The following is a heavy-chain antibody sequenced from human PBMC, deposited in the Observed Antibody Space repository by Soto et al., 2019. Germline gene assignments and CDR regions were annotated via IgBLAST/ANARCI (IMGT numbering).Heavy chain of an antibody. D-gene: IGHD3-10*01. CDR3: AKDQHDGSGRHSLHRAFDA. J-gene: IGHJ4*02. CDR1: GFTFSSYA. CDR2: ISYDGTDK. Sequence: GGSLRLSCAASGFTFSSYAMHWVRQAPGQGLEWVAVISYDGTDKQYADSVKGRFIISRDNSKNTLYLQMNSLRAENTAVYYGAKDQHDGSGRHSLHRAFDACGEGT. V-gene: IGHV3-30-3*01.